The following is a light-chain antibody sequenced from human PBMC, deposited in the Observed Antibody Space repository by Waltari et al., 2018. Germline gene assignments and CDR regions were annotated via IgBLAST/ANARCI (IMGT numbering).Light chain of an antibody. CDR3: QQFYNYPPT. J-gene: IGKJ5*01. CDR1: QAISSS. Sequence: AIQLTQSPPSLSASVGDRVTIACRASQAISSSLVWYQQKPGKAPKRLIYDASTLENGVPSRFSGSGSGTDFTLTIRSLQPEDFSTYHCQQFYNYPPTFGQGTRLEIK. V-gene: IGKV1D-13*01. CDR2: DAS.